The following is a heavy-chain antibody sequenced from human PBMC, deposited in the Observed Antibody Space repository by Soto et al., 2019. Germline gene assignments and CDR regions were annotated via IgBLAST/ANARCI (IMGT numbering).Heavy chain of an antibody. CDR2: MNPNSGNT. D-gene: IGHD2-8*01. CDR3: ARNHVALTVYAYGMDV. Sequence: ASVKVSCKASGYTFTSYDINWVRQATGQGLEWMGWMNPNSGNTGYAQKFQGRVTMTRNTSISTAYMELSSLRSEDTAVYYCARNHVALTVYAYGMDVWGQGTTVTVSS. V-gene: IGHV1-8*01. J-gene: IGHJ6*02. CDR1: GYTFTSYD.